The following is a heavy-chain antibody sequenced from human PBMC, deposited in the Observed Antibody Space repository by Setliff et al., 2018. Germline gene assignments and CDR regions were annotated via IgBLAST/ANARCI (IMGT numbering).Heavy chain of an antibody. CDR2: IRSAGTV. D-gene: IGHD3-10*01. CDR1: GFTFNDYS. Sequence: GGSLRLSCVASGFTFNDYSMNWVRQAPGKGLEWVSHIRSAGTVHYADSVKGRFTISRDDDSNSLYLQMTSLTVEDTAIYYCARDRGGTNPWFDSWGQGTLVTVSS. V-gene: IGHV3-48*01. CDR3: ARDRGGTNPWFDS. J-gene: IGHJ5*01.